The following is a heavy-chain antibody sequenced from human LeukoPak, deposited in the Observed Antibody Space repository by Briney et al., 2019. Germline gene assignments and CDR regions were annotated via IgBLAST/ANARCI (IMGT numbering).Heavy chain of an antibody. Sequence: GASVKVSCKASGYTFASYDINWVRQATGQGLEWMGWMNPNSGNTGYAQKFQGRVTMTRNTSISTAYMELSSLRSEDTAVYYCARGPRYSSRVGPRSPGYWGQGTLVTVSS. CDR3: ARGPRYSSRVGPRSPGY. CDR2: MNPNSGNT. CDR1: GYTFASYD. J-gene: IGHJ4*02. V-gene: IGHV1-8*01. D-gene: IGHD6-13*01.